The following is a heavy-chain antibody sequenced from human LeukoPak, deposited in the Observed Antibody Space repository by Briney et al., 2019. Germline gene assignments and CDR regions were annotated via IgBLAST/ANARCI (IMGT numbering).Heavy chain of an antibody. CDR3: ATGYEKAGYSSSWSDGMDV. J-gene: IGHJ6*02. CDR2: INAGNGNT. Sequence: GASVKVSCKASGYTFTSYAMHWVRQAPGQRLEWMGRINAGNGNTKYSQKFQGRVTITRDTSASTAYMELSSLRSEDTAVYYCATGYEKAGYSSSWSDGMDVWGQGTTVTVSS. V-gene: IGHV1-3*01. CDR1: GYTFTSYA. D-gene: IGHD6-13*01.